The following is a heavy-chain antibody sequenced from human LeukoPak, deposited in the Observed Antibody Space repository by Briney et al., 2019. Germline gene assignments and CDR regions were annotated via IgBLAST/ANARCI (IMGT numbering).Heavy chain of an antibody. CDR1: GGSISSGGYS. J-gene: IGHJ4*02. CDR3: ARRRYIRGPDVVNPFDY. D-gene: IGHD1-1*01. CDR2: IYYSGYT. Sequence: PSETLSLTCAVSGGSISSGGYSWSWIRQPPGKGLEWIGCIYYSGYTNYKSSLKSRVTISVDTSKNQFSLKLSSVTATDTAVYYCARRRYIRGPDVVNPFDYWGQGILVTVSS. V-gene: IGHV4-30-2*03.